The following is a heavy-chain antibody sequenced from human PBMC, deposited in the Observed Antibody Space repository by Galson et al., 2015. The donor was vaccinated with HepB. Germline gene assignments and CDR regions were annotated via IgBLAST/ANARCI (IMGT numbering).Heavy chain of an antibody. CDR1: GLIFSNSV. CDR2: ISAGDGRNT. D-gene: IGHD3-22*01. Sequence: SLRLSCAASGLIFSNSVMHWVRQAPGKGLEWVALISAGDGRNTNYADSVRGRFTISRDNSKNKVFLQVNSLRAEDTAVYYCAREGFSSGHAGIFDCWGQGTLVTVSS. CDR3: AREGFSSGHAGIFDC. J-gene: IGHJ4*02. V-gene: IGHV3-30*04.